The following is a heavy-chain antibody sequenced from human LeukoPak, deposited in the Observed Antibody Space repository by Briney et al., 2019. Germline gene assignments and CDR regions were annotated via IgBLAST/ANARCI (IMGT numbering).Heavy chain of an antibody. D-gene: IGHD6-13*01. V-gene: IGHV4-39*07. CDR1: GGSISSSSYY. CDR3: ARGYSSSWSYFDY. CDR2: IYYSGST. Sequence: SETLSLTCTVSGGSISSSSYYWGWIRQPPGKGLEWIGSIYYSGSTYYNPSLKSRVTISVDTSKNQFSLKLSSVTAADTAVYYCARGYSSSWSYFDYWGQGTLVTVSS. J-gene: IGHJ4*02.